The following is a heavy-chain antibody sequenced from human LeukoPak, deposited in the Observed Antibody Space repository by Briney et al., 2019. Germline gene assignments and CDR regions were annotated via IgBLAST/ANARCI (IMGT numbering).Heavy chain of an antibody. CDR2: ISYDGSNK. D-gene: IGHD3-3*01. CDR3: ARIITIFGVAYDAFDI. V-gene: IGHV3-30-3*01. CDR1: GFTFSSYA. J-gene: IGHJ3*02. Sequence: GGSLRLSCAASGFTFSSYAMHWVRQAPGKGLEWVAVISYDGSNKYYADSVKGRFTISRDNSKNTLYLQMNSLRAEDTAVYYCARIITIFGVAYDAFDIRGQGTMVTVSS.